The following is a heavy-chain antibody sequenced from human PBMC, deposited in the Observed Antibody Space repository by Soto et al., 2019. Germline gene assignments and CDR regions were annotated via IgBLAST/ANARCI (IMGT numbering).Heavy chain of an antibody. D-gene: IGHD1-1*01. Sequence: GXSVKVPCKAARYSLSTYALDWVRLAPGQRLEWMGWINAGNGDTKYSEKFQGRVTITRDTSANTAYMELSSLRSEDTSVYYCARDPATGDALRAYHFDYWGQGTLVTVSS. J-gene: IGHJ4*02. CDR3: ARDPATGDALRAYHFDY. CDR1: RYSLSTYA. CDR2: INAGNGDT. V-gene: IGHV1-3*01.